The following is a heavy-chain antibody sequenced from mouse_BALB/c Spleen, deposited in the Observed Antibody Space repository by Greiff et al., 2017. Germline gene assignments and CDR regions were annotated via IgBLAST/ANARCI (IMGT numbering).Heavy chain of an antibody. CDR2: ILPGSGST. D-gene: IGHD2-14*01. CDR1: GYTFSCYW. Sequence: VQRQQSGAEMMKPGASVKISCKATGYTFSCYWIEWVKQRPRHGLEWIGEILPGSGSTNYNEKFKGKATFTADTSSNTSYMQLSSLTSEDSAVYYCARGGVRRKGYYAMDYWGQGTSVTVSS. V-gene: IGHV1-9*01. J-gene: IGHJ4*01. CDR3: ARGGVRRKGYYAMDY.